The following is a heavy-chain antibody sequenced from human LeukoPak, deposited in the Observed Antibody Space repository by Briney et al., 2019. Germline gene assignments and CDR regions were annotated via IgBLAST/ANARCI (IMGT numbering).Heavy chain of an antibody. V-gene: IGHV4-34*01. J-gene: IGHJ5*02. Sequence: SETLSLTCAVYGGSFSGYYWTYFRQPPGKGLEWIGEINHSGSTNYNPSLKSRVTISVDTSKNQFSLMLSSVTAADTAVYYCARGERIVLVPAAGNWFDPWGQGTLVTVSS. CDR3: ARGERIVLVPAAGNWFDP. CDR1: GGSFSGYY. D-gene: IGHD2-2*01. CDR2: INHSGST.